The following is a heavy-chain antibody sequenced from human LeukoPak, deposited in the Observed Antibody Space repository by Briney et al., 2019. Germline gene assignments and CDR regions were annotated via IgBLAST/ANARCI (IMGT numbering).Heavy chain of an antibody. V-gene: IGHV3-21*01. J-gene: IGHJ3*02. Sequence: GGSLRLSCAASGFTFSSYRMNWVRQAPGKGLEWISTITSSSYMFYADSVKGRFTISRDNAKNSVFLQMNSLRAEDTAVYYCARDRYFSDSSGYPYDIWGQGTMVTVSS. CDR1: GFTFSSYR. CDR2: ITSSSYM. D-gene: IGHD3-22*01. CDR3: ARDRYFSDSSGYPYDI.